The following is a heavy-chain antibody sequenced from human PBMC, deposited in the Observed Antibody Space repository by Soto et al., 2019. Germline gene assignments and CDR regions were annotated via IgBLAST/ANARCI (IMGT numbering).Heavy chain of an antibody. D-gene: IGHD1-1*01. CDR2: IIPIFGTA. CDR1: GGTFSSYA. Sequence: SVKVSCKASGGTFSSYAISRVRQAPGQGLEWMGGIIPIFGTANYAQKFQGRVTITADKSTSTAYMELSSLASDDTAVYYCVRMASSGTLNWFDPWGQGTLVTVSS. CDR3: VRMASSGTLNWFDP. V-gene: IGHV1-69*06. J-gene: IGHJ5*02.